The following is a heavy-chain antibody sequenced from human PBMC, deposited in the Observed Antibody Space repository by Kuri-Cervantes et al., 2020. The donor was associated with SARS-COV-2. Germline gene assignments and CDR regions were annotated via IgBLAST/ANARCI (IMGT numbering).Heavy chain of an antibody. Sequence: ESLKISCAASGFTFSGHWIHWVRQAPGKGLEWIGEINHSGSTNYNPSLKSRVTISVDTSKNQFSLELSSVTAADTAVYYCARQADGSDTGSLTGWGQGTLVTVSS. J-gene: IGHJ4*02. CDR2: INHSGST. V-gene: IGHV4-34*01. CDR3: ARQADGSDTGSLTG. D-gene: IGHD1-26*01. CDR1: GFTFSGHW.